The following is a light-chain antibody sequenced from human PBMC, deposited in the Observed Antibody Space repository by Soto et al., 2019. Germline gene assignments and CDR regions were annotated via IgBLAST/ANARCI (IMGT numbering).Light chain of an antibody. CDR3: SSYSSSTTLV. J-gene: IGLJ3*02. Sequence: QYALTQPASVSGSPGQSITISCTGTNSDVGGYKYVSWYQQHPGKAPKLMIYEVNNRPSGVSNRFSGSKSDNTASRTISGLQVEDEADYYCSSYSSSTTLVFGGGTKLTVL. CDR2: EVN. CDR1: NSDVGGYKY. V-gene: IGLV2-14*01.